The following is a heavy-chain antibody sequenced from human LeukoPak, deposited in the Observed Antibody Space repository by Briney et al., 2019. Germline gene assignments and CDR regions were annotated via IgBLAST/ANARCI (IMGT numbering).Heavy chain of an antibody. CDR1: GFTFSDYY. Sequence: GGSLRLSCAASGFTFSDYYMSWIRQAPGKGLEWVSYISSSGSTIYYADSVKGRFTISRDNAKNSLYLQMNSLRAEDTALYYCAKGSWAVAGTGNSFDYWGQGTLVTVSS. CDR3: AKGSWAVAGTGNSFDY. CDR2: ISSSGSTI. V-gene: IGHV3-11*01. D-gene: IGHD6-19*01. J-gene: IGHJ4*02.